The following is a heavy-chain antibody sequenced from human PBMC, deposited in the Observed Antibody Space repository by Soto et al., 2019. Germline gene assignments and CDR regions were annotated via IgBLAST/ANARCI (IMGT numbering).Heavy chain of an antibody. D-gene: IGHD3-10*01. CDR1: GYTFTSYG. J-gene: IGHJ6*02. V-gene: IGHV1-18*04. Sequence: QVQLVQSGAEVKKPGASVKVSCKASGYTFTSYGVSWVRQAPGQGLEWMGWISGYNGNTNYAQKLQGRVTMTTDTSTSTADMELRSLGSDDTAVYYCARAGKYYYVSASPYYYGMDVWGQGITVTVSS. CDR2: ISGYNGNT. CDR3: ARAGKYYYVSASPYYYGMDV.